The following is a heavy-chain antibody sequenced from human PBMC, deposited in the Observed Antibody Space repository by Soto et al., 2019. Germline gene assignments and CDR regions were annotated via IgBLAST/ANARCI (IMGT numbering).Heavy chain of an antibody. D-gene: IGHD3-10*01. Sequence: ASVKVSCKASGYTFTSYAMHWVRQAPGQRLEWMGWINAGNGNTKYSQKFQGRVTITRDTFASTAHMELSSLRPEDTAVYYCATRGRSLGYYYGMDVWGQGTTVTVSS. CDR3: ATRGRSLGYYYGMDV. CDR1: GYTFTSYA. CDR2: INAGNGNT. J-gene: IGHJ6*02. V-gene: IGHV1-3*01.